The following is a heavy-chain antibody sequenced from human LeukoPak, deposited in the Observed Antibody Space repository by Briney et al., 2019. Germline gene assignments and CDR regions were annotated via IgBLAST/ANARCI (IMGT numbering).Heavy chain of an antibody. CDR2: IYTSGST. Sequence: SETLSLTCTVSGGSISSYYWSWIRQPAGKGLEWIGRIYTSGSTNYNPSLKSRVTMLVDTSKNQFSLKLSSVTAADTAVYYCARTSSSGLVGGYYFDYWGQGTLVTVSS. V-gene: IGHV4-4*07. D-gene: IGHD6-19*01. CDR1: GGSISSYY. CDR3: ARTSSSGLVGGYYFDY. J-gene: IGHJ4*02.